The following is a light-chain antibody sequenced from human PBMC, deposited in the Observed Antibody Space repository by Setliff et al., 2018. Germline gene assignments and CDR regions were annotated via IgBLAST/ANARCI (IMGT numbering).Light chain of an antibody. CDR2: DVS. CDR1: SSDVGGYNY. Sequence: LTQPRSVSGSPGQSVTISCTGTSSDVGGYNYVSWYQQHPGKAPKLMIYDVSKRPSGVPDRFSGSKSGNTASLTISGLQAEDEADYYCCSYAGSYTEVFGTGTKVTVL. J-gene: IGLJ1*01. CDR3: CSYAGSYTEV. V-gene: IGLV2-11*01.